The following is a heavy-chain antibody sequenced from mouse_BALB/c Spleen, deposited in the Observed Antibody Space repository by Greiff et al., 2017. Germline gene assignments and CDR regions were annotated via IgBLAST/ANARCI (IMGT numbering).Heavy chain of an antibody. V-gene: IGHV2-9*02. CDR1: GFSLTSYG. D-gene: IGHD3-3*01. Sequence: VQGVESGPGLVAPSQSLSITCTVSGFSLTSYGVHWVRQPPGKGLEWLGVIWAGGSTNYNSALMSRLSISKDNSKSQVFLKMNSLQTDDTAMYYCARDRALAYWGQGTLVTVSA. J-gene: IGHJ3*01. CDR3: ARDRALAY. CDR2: IWAGGST.